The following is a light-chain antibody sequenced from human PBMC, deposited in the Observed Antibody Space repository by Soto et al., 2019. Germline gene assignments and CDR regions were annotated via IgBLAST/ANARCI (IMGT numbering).Light chain of an antibody. CDR2: KAS. Sequence: DIQMTQSPSTLSGSVGDRVTITCRASQTISSWLAWYQQKPGKAPKLLIYKASTLKSGVPSRFSGSGSGTEVALTISSLQPDDFATCDFQPSTSYSEPFGKETNGELK. CDR1: QTISSW. CDR3: QPSTSYSEP. J-gene: IGKJ1*01. V-gene: IGKV1-5*03.